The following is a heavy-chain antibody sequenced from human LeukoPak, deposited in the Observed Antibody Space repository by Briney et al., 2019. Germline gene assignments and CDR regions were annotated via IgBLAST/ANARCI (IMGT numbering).Heavy chain of an antibody. D-gene: IGHD1-26*01. CDR1: GFTFSSYS. CDR3: AKDRGWGATWYFDL. Sequence: PGGSLRLSCAASGFTFSSYSMNWVRQAPGKGLEWVAVISYDGSNKYYADSVKGRFTISRDNSKNTLYLQMNSLRAEDTAVYYCAKDRGWGATWYFDLWGRGTLVTVSS. J-gene: IGHJ2*01. CDR2: ISYDGSNK. V-gene: IGHV3-30*18.